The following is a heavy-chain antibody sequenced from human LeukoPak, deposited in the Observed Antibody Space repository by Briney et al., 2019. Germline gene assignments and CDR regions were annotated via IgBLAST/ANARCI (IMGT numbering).Heavy chain of an antibody. V-gene: IGHV5-51*01. CDR1: GYPFTNYW. J-gene: IGHJ4*02. D-gene: IGHD1-1*01. Sequence: GGSLQIYCRGSGYPFTNYWIGGGRQLPGKGLEWMGISYPGESAARYSPSFHGQVTISVDQSISTTYLQWSSLKASDTAIYYCARPGQRTDNAGWNHFDYWGQGTLVTVSS. CDR2: SYPGESAA. CDR3: ARPGQRTDNAGWNHFDY.